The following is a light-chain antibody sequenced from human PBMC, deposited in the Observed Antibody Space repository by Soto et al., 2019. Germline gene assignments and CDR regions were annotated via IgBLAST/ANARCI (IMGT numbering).Light chain of an antibody. CDR2: GAS. J-gene: IGKJ1*01. CDR3: QQYGTSPRT. V-gene: IGKV3-20*01. CDR1: QSISSNY. Sequence: DIVMTQSPGTLSLSPGERATLSCRASQSISSNYLAWYQQKPGQSPRLLIYGASSRATGIPDRFSGRGSGKDFTLTISRLEPEDFAVYFCQQYGTSPRTLGQGTKVDIK.